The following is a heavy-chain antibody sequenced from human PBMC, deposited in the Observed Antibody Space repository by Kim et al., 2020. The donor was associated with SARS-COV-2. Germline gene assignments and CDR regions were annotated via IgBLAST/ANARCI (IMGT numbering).Heavy chain of an antibody. D-gene: IGHD3-9*01. V-gene: IGHV3-48*02. CDR1: GFTLRAHN. J-gene: IGHJ4*02. CDR2: ISVTYAI. Sequence: GGSLRLSCAVSGFTLRAHNMNWVRQAPGKGLEWLAYISVTYAIYYADSVRGRFTVSRDNDRNSLHLEMNSLGDEDTAVDYCVRDWDWAFDYWGLGTLVTV. CDR3: VRDWDWAFDY.